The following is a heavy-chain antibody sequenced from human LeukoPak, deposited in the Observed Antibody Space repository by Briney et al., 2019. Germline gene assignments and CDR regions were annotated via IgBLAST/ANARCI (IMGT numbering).Heavy chain of an antibody. CDR2: IYYTGST. Sequence: PSETLSLTCSVSGGSMTSYYWNWIRQPPGKGLEWIGNIYYTGSTNYNPSLKSRVTMSVDSSKGQLSLKLTSLTAADSAVYYCARRSTLENFFDSWGQGTPVTVSS. D-gene: IGHD6-6*01. V-gene: IGHV4-59*08. CDR3: ARRSTLENFFDS. J-gene: IGHJ4*02. CDR1: GGSMTSYY.